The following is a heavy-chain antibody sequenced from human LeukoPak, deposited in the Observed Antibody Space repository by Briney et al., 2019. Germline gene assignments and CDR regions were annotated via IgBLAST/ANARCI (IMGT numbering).Heavy chain of an antibody. CDR2: ISDDGSNK. CDR3: AKYLTKWELLPRFD. Sequence: PGRSLRLSCAASGFTFSSYAMHWVRQAPGKGLEWVAVISDDGSNKYYADSVKGRFTISRDNSKNTLYLQMNSLRAEDTAVYYCAKYLTKWELLPRFDWGQGTLVTVSS. CDR1: GFTFSSYA. V-gene: IGHV3-30-3*02. J-gene: IGHJ4*02. D-gene: IGHD1-26*01.